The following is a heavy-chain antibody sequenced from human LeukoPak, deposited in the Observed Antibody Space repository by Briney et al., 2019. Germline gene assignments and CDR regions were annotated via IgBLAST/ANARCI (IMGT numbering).Heavy chain of an antibody. CDR1: GFTVSSYW. Sequence: PGGSLRLSCAASGFTVSSYWMSWVRQAPGKGLEWVANIKQDGSEKYYVDSVKGRFTISRDNAKNSLYLQMNSLRAEDTAVYYCARDRYCSGGSCFDAFDIRGQGTMVTVSS. CDR2: IKQDGSEK. CDR3: ARDRYCSGGSCFDAFDI. V-gene: IGHV3-7*01. D-gene: IGHD2-15*01. J-gene: IGHJ3*02.